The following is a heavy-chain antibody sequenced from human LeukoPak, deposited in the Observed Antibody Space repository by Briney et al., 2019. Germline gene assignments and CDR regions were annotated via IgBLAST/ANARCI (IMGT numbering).Heavy chain of an antibody. V-gene: IGHV3-30*02. CDR3: AKDGGSDPDSFDI. CDR2: IRYDGSNK. Sequence: GGSLRLSCAASGFTFSSYWMHWVRQAPGKGLEWLAFIRYDGSNKNYADSVKGRSTISRDNTKNSLYLQMNSLRAEDTAVYYCAKDGGSDPDSFDIWGQGTMVTVSS. D-gene: IGHD2-15*01. CDR1: GFTFSSYW. J-gene: IGHJ3*02.